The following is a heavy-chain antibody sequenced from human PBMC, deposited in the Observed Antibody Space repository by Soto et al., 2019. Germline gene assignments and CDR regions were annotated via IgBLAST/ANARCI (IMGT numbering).Heavy chain of an antibody. CDR2: IGTAGDT. J-gene: IGHJ4*02. Sequence: GGSLRLSCAASGVTCSSYDMHWVRQATGKGLEWVSAIGTAGDTYYPGSVKGRFTISRENAKNSLYLQMNSLRAGDTAVYYCARDKRYCSGGSCSHYFDYWGQGTLVTVSS. CDR1: GVTCSSYD. D-gene: IGHD2-15*01. CDR3: ARDKRYCSGGSCSHYFDY. V-gene: IGHV3-13*01.